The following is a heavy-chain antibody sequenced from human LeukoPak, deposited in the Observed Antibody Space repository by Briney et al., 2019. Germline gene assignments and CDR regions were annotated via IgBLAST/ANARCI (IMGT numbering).Heavy chain of an antibody. CDR2: INPNTGDT. Sequence: ASVKVSCKASGYTFTAYYMNWVRQAPGQGLEWMGRINPNTGDTNYAQKFQGRVTMTRDTSLTTGYMELNRLTSDDTAVYYCARGYAFDLWGQGTLVTVFS. CDR3: ARGYAFDL. V-gene: IGHV1-2*06. CDR1: GYTFTAYY. J-gene: IGHJ3*01.